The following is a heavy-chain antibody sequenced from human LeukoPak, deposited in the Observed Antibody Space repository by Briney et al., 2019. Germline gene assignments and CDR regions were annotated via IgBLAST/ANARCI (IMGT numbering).Heavy chain of an antibody. CDR1: GYSISSGYY. Sequence: PSETLSLTCTVSGYSISSGYYWGWIRQPPGKGLEWIGSIYHSGRTYYNPSLKSRVTISVDTSKNQFSLKLSSVTAADTAVYYCARDWRSYYDFWSGQYYFDYWGQGTPVTVSS. CDR2: IYHSGRT. CDR3: ARDWRSYYDFWSGQYYFDY. V-gene: IGHV4-38-2*02. J-gene: IGHJ4*02. D-gene: IGHD3-3*01.